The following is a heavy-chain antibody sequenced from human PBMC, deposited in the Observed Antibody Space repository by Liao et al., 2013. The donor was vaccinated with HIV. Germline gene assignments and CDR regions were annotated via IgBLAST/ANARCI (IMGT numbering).Heavy chain of an antibody. CDR1: ADSITSFY. Sequence: QLQLQESGPGLVKPSETLSLTCSVSADSITSFYWSWIRQPAGKAPEWIGRILNNLSTNYNPSLNGRVTMSVDTSKNQFSLKLTSVTAADTALYYCARGGRRDSYSRSDSYYYYMDVWGKGTTVTVSS. V-gene: IGHV4-4*07. CDR3: ARGGRRDSYSRSDSYYYYMDV. D-gene: IGHD2-21*02. J-gene: IGHJ6*03. CDR2: ILNNLST.